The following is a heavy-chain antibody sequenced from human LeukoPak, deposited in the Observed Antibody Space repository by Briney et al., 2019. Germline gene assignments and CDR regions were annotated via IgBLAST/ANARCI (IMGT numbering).Heavy chain of an antibody. D-gene: IGHD6-19*01. J-gene: IGHJ4*02. CDR3: ARDSRLWYSSGWYYFDY. V-gene: IGHV4-4*07. Sequence: PSGTLSLTFTVSGCSISRYYWSWLRQPAGRELEWIGRIYTSGSTNYNPSLTSRGTMSVDKSKNQFSLKLSSVTAADTAVYYCARDSRLWYSSGWYYFDYWGQGTLVTVSS. CDR1: GCSISRYY. CDR2: IYTSGST.